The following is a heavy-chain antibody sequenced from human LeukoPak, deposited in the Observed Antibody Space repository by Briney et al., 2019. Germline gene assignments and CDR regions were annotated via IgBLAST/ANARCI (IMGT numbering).Heavy chain of an antibody. CDR3: ARGAAAGTTLSYYYYYMDV. CDR1: GFTVSSNY. V-gene: IGHV3-66*02. Sequence: GGSLRLSCAASGFTVSSNYMSWVRQAPGKGLEWVSVIYSGGSTYYADSVKGRFTISRDNSKNTLYLQMNSLRAEDTAVYYCARGAAAGTTLSYYYYYMDVWGKGTTVTVSS. J-gene: IGHJ6*03. CDR2: IYSGGST. D-gene: IGHD6-13*01.